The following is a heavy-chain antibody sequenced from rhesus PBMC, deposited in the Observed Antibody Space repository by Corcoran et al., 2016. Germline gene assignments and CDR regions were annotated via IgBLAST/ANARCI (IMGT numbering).Heavy chain of an antibody. V-gene: IGHV2S1*01. D-gene: IGHD6-37*01. J-gene: IGHJ4*01. CDR3: ARVGERWLVHY. CDR1: GFSLSTSGMG. Sequence: QVTLKESGPALVKPTQTLTLTCTFSGFSLSTSGMGVGWIRQPPGKALEWLASIYWDDAKYYSTSLKNRLTISKDTSKNQVVLTMTNMDPVDTATYYCARVGERWLVHYWGQGVLVTVSS. CDR2: IYWDDAK.